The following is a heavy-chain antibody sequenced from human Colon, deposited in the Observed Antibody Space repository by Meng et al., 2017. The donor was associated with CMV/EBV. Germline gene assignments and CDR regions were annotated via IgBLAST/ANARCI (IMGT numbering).Heavy chain of an antibody. V-gene: IGHV3-48*03. CDR1: GFNFSNSE. D-gene: IGHD2-2*01. Sequence: GESLKISCVGSGFNFSNSEMNWVRQAPGKGLEWLSYISGSGGTMSYADSVRGRFIISRDNAKNAVYLQMNSLRAEDTAVYYCAKVDCSSSACYVTYHYYGLDVWGQGTTVTVSS. CDR3: AKVDCSSSACYVTYHYYGLDV. CDR2: ISGSGGTM. J-gene: IGHJ6*02.